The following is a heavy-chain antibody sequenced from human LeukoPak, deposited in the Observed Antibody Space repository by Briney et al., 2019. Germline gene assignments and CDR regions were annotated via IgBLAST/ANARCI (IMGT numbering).Heavy chain of an antibody. J-gene: IGHJ3*02. Sequence: HPGPSLRLSCAASGFTFANYAMGWVRQAPGKGMEWVSVICASGGNTYYADSVGGRFTVSRDNSKNTLCLQVHSLRADDTAVYYCAKDPQARYYGSGSYYDGDAFDIWGQGTMVTVSS. CDR2: ICASGGNT. CDR3: AKDPQARYYGSGSYYDGDAFDI. V-gene: IGHV3-23*01. CDR1: GFTFANYA. D-gene: IGHD3-10*01.